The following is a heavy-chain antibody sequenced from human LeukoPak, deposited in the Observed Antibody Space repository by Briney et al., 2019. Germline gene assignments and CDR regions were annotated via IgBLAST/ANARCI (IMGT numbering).Heavy chain of an antibody. D-gene: IGHD3-22*01. CDR1: GGSFSGYY. CDR2: INHSGST. Sequence: SETLSLTCAVYGGSFSGYYWSWIRQPPGKGLEWIGEINHSGSTNYNPSLKSRVTISVDTSKNQFSLKLSSVTAADTAVYYCARVRGYYYDSSGYYYVHYYYYYMDVWGKGTTVTVSS. CDR3: ARVRGYYYDSSGYYYVHYYYYYMDV. V-gene: IGHV4-34*01. J-gene: IGHJ6*03.